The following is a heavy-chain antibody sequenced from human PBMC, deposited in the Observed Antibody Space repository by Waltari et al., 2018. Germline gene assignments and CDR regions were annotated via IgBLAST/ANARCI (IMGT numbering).Heavy chain of an antibody. CDR3: AREAGDGYLVDY. CDR1: GYSINSGYY. V-gene: IGHV4-38-2*02. J-gene: IGHJ4*02. Sequence: QVQLQESGPGLVKPSETLSLTCTVSGYSINSGYYWGWIRQPPGKGLEWIGSIYHSGSTYYNPSRKSRVTISVDMSKNQVSLKLNSVTAADTAVYYCAREAGDGYLVDYWGQGSLVTVSS. D-gene: IGHD5-12*01. CDR2: IYHSGST.